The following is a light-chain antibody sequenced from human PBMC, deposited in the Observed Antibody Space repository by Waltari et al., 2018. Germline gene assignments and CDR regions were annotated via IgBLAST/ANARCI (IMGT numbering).Light chain of an antibody. V-gene: IGKV2-30*01. J-gene: IGKJ1*01. CDR3: MQGTHWRWT. Sequence: DVVMTQSPLSLPVTLGQPASISCRASHSPVYSDGNPYLNWFHQRPGQSPRRLIYKVSNRDSGVPDRFSGSGSGTDFTLKISRVEAEDVGIYYCMQGTHWRWTFGQGTKVEIK. CDR1: HSPVYSDGNPY. CDR2: KVS.